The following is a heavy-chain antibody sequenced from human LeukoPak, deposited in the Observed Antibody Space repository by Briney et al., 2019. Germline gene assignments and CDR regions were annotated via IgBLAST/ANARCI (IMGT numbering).Heavy chain of an antibody. CDR1: GFTFSSYW. Sequence: PGGSLRLSCAASGFTFSSYWMHWVRQAPGKGLVWVSRINSDGSSTSYADSVKGRFTISRDNAKNTLYLQMNSLRAEDTAVYYCARLPRGILTGYYFDYWGQGTLVTVSS. J-gene: IGHJ4*02. V-gene: IGHV3-74*01. CDR3: ARLPRGILTGYYFDY. D-gene: IGHD3-9*01. CDR2: INSDGSST.